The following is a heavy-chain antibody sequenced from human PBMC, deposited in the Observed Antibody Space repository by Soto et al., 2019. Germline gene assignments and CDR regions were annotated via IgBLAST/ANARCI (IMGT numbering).Heavy chain of an antibody. Sequence: WTWIRQTPEKGLEWIGSVHHGGSATYAPSLQSRVTISVGTSKNQFSLRLTPLTAADTAMYYCARRLPGSGTYSLDFWGQGTLVTFSS. CDR3: ARRLPGSGTYSLDF. J-gene: IGHJ4*02. D-gene: IGHD3-10*01. V-gene: IGHV4-59*08. CDR2: VHHGGSA.